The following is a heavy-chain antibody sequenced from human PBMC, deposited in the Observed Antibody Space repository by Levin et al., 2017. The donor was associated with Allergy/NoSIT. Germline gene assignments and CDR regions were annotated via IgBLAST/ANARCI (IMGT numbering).Heavy chain of an antibody. CDR1: GGTFSSYA. J-gene: IGHJ5*02. D-gene: IGHD4-17*01. CDR2: IIPIFGAR. Sequence: SVKVSCKASGGTFSSYAISWVRQAPGQGLEWMGGIIPIFGARNYAQRFQGRVTITADESTSTAYMELSSLRSEDTAMYYCAGGEYEYGDYYWFDPWGQGTLVTVSS. V-gene: IGHV1-69*13. CDR3: AGGEYEYGDYYWFDP.